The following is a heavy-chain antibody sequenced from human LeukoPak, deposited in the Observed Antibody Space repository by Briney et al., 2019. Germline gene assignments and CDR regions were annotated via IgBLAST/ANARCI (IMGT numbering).Heavy chain of an antibody. CDR3: VRERTSFDY. V-gene: IGHV3-33*01. CDR1: GFTFSSYG. CDR2: IWYDGSNK. Sequence: PGGSLRLSCAAPGFTFSSYGMHWVRQAPGKGLEWVAVIWYDGSNKYYADSVKGRFTISSDNSKNTLYLQMNSLRAEDTAVYYCVRERTSFDYWGQGTLVTVSS. J-gene: IGHJ4*02.